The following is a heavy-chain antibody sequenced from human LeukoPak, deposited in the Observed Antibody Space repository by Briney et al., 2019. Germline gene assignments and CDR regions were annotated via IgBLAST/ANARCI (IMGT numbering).Heavy chain of an antibody. CDR3: ARTPYISNWFFFDY. D-gene: IGHD6-13*01. J-gene: IGHJ4*02. CDR2: ISTSSSSI. Sequence: GGSLRLSCAASGFTFTTYSMNWVRQAPGKGLAWVAYISTSSSSIYYADSVKGRFTVSRDNAKNSLYLQMNSLRDEDTAVYYCARTPYISNWFFFDYWGQGTLVTVSS. CDR1: GFTFTTYS. V-gene: IGHV3-48*02.